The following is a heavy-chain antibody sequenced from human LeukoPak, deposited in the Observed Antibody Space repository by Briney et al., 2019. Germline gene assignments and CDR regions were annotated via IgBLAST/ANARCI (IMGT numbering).Heavy chain of an antibody. J-gene: IGHJ4*02. CDR1: GGSISSSTYY. D-gene: IGHD5-24*01. V-gene: IGHV4-39*07. Sequence: PSETLSLTCTVSGGSISSSTYYWGWIRQPPGKGLEWIGSIYYSGSTYYNPSLKSRVTISVDTSKNQFSLELSSVTAADTAVYYCARGPRWLQDYSNCWGQGTLVTVSS. CDR3: ARGPRWLQDYSNC. CDR2: IYYSGST.